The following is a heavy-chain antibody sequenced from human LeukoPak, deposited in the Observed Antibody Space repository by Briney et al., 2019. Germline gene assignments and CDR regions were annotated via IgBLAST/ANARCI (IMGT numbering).Heavy chain of an antibody. Sequence: GGSLRLSCAASGFTFSRHWMYWVRQAPGKGLEWVANIKQDGSAKPYVDSVKGRFTISRDNAKNSLFLQMNSVRVEDTAVYYCARDNGWSADFWGQGTLVTVSS. V-gene: IGHV3-7*03. D-gene: IGHD2-15*01. J-gene: IGHJ4*02. CDR2: IKQDGSAK. CDR1: GFTFSRHW. CDR3: ARDNGWSADF.